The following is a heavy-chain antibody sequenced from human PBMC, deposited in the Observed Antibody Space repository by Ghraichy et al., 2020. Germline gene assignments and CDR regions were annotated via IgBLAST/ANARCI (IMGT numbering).Heavy chain of an antibody. CDR3: ARDRPSSYSDYYYYYGMDV. V-gene: IGHV1-2*02. D-gene: IGHD5-12*01. CDR1: GYTFTGYY. Sequence: ASVKVSCKASGYTFTGYYMHWVRQAPGQGLEWMGWINPNSGGTNYAKKFQGRVTMTRDTSISTAYMELSRLRSDDTAVYYCARDRPSSYSDYYYYYGMDVWGQGTTVTVSS. J-gene: IGHJ6*02. CDR2: INPNSGGT.